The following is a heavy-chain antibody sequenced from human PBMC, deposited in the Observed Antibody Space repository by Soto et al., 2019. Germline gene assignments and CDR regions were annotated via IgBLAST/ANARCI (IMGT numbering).Heavy chain of an antibody. J-gene: IGHJ5*02. CDR1: GGSISSGGYS. CDR2: IYHSGST. D-gene: IGHD3-22*01. Sequence: SETLSLTCAVSGGSISSGGYSWSWIRQPPGKGLEWIGYIYHSGSTYYNPSLKSRVTISVDRSKNQFSLKLSSVTAADTAVYYCARVKGSSGYYYVGWFDPWGQGTLVTVSS. CDR3: ARVKGSSGYYYVGWFDP. V-gene: IGHV4-30-2*01.